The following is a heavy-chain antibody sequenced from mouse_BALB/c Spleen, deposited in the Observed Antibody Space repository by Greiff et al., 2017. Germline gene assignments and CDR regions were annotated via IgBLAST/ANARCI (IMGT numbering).Heavy chain of an antibody. CDR1: GFTFSDYY. CDR3: AKGKVRGLRRGFAY. D-gene: IGHD2-4*01. Sequence: EVKLMESGGGLVKPGGSLKLSCAASGFTFSDYYMYWVRQTPEKRLEWVATISDGGSYTYYPDSVKGRFTISRDNAKNNLYLQMSSLKSEDTAMYYCAKGKVRGLRRGFAYWGQGTLVTVSA. V-gene: IGHV5-4*02. CDR2: ISDGGSYT. J-gene: IGHJ3*01.